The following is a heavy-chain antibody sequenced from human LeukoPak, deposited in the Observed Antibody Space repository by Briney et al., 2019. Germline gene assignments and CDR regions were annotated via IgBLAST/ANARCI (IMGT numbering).Heavy chain of an antibody. CDR1: GFTFSSYW. J-gene: IGHJ3*02. CDR2: ISSSSSYI. V-gene: IGHV3-21*01. Sequence: GGSLRLSCAASGFTFSSYWMHWVRQAPGKGLVWVSSISSSSSYIYYADSVKGRFTISRDDAKNSLYLQMNSLRAEDTAVYYCARSNDAFDIWGQGTMVTVSS. CDR3: ARSNDAFDI.